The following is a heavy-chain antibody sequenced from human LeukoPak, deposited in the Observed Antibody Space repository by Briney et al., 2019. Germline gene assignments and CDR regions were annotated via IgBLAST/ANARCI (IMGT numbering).Heavy chain of an antibody. V-gene: IGHV3-23*01. CDR3: AKAGSPHYYYYYMDV. CDR1: GFTFSSYA. CDR2: ISGSGGST. J-gene: IGHJ6*03. Sequence: GSLRLSCAASGFTFSSYAMSWVRQAPGKGLEWVSAISGSGGSTYYADSVKGRFTISRDNSKNTLYLQMNSLRAEDTAVYYCAKAGSPHYYYYYMDVWGKGTTVTVSS.